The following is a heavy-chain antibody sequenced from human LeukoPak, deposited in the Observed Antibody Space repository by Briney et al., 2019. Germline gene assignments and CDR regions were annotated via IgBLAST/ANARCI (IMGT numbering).Heavy chain of an antibody. J-gene: IGHJ4*02. CDR1: GFTFTSYG. CDR3: AKAVSGSLYYFDY. CDR2: IWDDGSNE. V-gene: IGHV3-30*02. Sequence: GGSLRLSCAAPGFTFTSYGMNWVRQAPDKGLEWVAFIWDDGSNEKYADSVKGRFTISRDNSKNTLYLQMNSLRAEDTAVYYCAKAVSGSLYYFDYWGQGTLVTVSS. D-gene: IGHD1-26*01.